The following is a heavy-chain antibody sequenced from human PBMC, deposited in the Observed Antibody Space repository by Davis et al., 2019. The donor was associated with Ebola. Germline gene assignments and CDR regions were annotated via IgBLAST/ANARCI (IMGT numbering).Heavy chain of an antibody. CDR1: GGSFSGYF. D-gene: IGHD3-22*01. CDR2: INHSGST. J-gene: IGHJ4*02. V-gene: IGHV4-34*01. Sequence: MPAGSLRLSCAVYGGSFSGYFLSWIRQPPGKGLEWSGEINHSGSTNYNPSLKSRVTISVDTSKNQFSLKLSSVTAADTAVYYCARGLNAYYYDSNGKRFDYWGQGTLVSVSS. CDR3: ARGLNAYYYDSNGKRFDY.